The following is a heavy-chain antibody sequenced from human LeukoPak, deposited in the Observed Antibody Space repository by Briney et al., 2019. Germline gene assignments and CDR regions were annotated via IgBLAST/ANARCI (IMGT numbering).Heavy chain of an antibody. CDR2: IYYSGTT. CDR3: ARQADDSSSSLVYFDY. Sequence: SETLSLTCAVSGGSISSHYWSWIRQPPGKGLEWIGFIYYSGTTKYNPSLKSRVTISADTSKNQFSRKLSSVTAADTAVYYCARQADDSSSSLVYFDYWGQGTLVTVSS. V-gene: IGHV4-59*08. CDR1: GGSISSHY. J-gene: IGHJ4*02. D-gene: IGHD6-6*01.